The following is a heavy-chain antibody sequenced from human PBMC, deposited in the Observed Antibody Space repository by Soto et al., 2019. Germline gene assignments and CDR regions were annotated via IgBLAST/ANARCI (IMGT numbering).Heavy chain of an antibody. CDR3: AKGYCSSTSCYLLSEHQIFDY. Sequence: GSLRLSCAASGFTFSSYAMSWVRQAPGKGLEWISAISGSGGSTYYADSVKGRFTISRDNSKNTLYLQMNSLRAEDTAVYYCAKGYCSSTSCYLLSEHQIFDYRGQGILVTVSS. V-gene: IGHV3-23*01. J-gene: IGHJ4*02. CDR2: ISGSGGST. CDR1: GFTFSSYA. D-gene: IGHD2-2*01.